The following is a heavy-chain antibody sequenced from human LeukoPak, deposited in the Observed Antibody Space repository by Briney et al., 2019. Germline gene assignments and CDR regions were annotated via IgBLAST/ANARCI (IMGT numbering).Heavy chain of an antibody. J-gene: IGHJ5*02. D-gene: IGHD2-15*01. Sequence: GGSLRLSCAASGFTFDDYAMHWVRQAPGKGLEWVSGISWNSGSIGYADSVKGRFTISRDNAKNSLYLQMNSLRVEDTAMYYCARGRFWWFAWGQGTLVTVSS. CDR3: ARGRFWWFA. V-gene: IGHV3-9*01. CDR2: ISWNSGSI. CDR1: GFTFDDYA.